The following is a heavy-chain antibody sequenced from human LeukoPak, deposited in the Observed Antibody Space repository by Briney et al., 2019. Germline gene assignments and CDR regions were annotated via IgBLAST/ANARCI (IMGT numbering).Heavy chain of an antibody. D-gene: IGHD2-15*01. CDR3: AREPRGYCSGESCYSPYYYGMDV. CDR1: GFTFDMYW. V-gene: IGHV3-7*01. Sequence: GGSLRLSCAASGFTFDMYWMSWVRQTPGKGLEWVATIKQDGSERYYVDSVKGRFTISRDNAKNSLYLQMNSLRAEDTAVYYCAREPRGYCSGESCYSPYYYGMDVWGQGTTVTVSS. J-gene: IGHJ6*02. CDR2: IKQDGSER.